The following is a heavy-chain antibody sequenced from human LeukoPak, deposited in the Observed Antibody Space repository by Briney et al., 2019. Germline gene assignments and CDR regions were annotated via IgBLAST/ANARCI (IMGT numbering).Heavy chain of an antibody. CDR1: GGTFSSYA. CDR3: AGVRVTIFGVVQDYYYGMDV. V-gene: IGHV1-69*04. D-gene: IGHD3-3*01. Sequence: ASVKVSCKASGGTFSSYAISWVRQAPGQGLEWMGRIIPILGIANYAQKFQGRVTITADKPTSTAYMELSSLRSEDTAVYYCAGVRVTIFGVVQDYYYGMDVWGQGTTVTVSS. CDR2: IIPILGIA. J-gene: IGHJ6*02.